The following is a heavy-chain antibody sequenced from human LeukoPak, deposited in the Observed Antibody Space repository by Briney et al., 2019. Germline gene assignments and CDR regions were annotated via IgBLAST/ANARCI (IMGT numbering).Heavy chain of an antibody. D-gene: IGHD3-10*01. CDR3: ARVSSMVRGVIYYYYYMDV. CDR2: MNPNSGNT. J-gene: IGHJ6*03. V-gene: IGHV1-8*01. Sequence: ASVKVSCKASGYTFTSYDINWVRQATGQGLEWMGWMNPNSGNTGCAQKFQGRVTMTRNTSISTAYMELSSLRSEDTAVYYCARVSSMVRGVIYYYYYMDVWGKGTTVTVSS. CDR1: GYTFTSYD.